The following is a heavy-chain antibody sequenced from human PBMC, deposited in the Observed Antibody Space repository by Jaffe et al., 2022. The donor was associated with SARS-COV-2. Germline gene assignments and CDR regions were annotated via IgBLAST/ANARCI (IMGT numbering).Heavy chain of an antibody. Sequence: EVQLLESGGGLVQPGGSLRLSCAASGFTFSSYAMSWVRQAPGKGLEWVSAISGSGGSTYYADSVKGRFTISRDNSKNTLYLQMNSLRAEDTAVYYCAKDPGLGEHAAAGVDWFDPWGQGTLVTVSS. CDR2: ISGSGGST. J-gene: IGHJ5*02. CDR3: AKDPGLGEHAAAGVDWFDP. V-gene: IGHV3-23*01. D-gene: IGHD6-13*01. CDR1: GFTFSSYA.